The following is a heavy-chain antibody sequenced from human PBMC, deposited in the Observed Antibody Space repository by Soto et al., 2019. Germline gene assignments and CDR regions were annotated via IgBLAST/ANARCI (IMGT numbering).Heavy chain of an antibody. V-gene: IGHV3-53*01. Sequence: GGSLRLSCAASGFTVSSNYMSWVRQAPGKGLEWVSVIYSGGSTYYADSVKGRFTISRDNSKNTLYLQMNSLRAEDTAVYYCATKDIVVVPAAMDFHYGMDVWGQGTTVTVSS. J-gene: IGHJ6*02. CDR3: ATKDIVVVPAAMDFHYGMDV. CDR1: GFTVSSNY. D-gene: IGHD2-2*01. CDR2: IYSGGST.